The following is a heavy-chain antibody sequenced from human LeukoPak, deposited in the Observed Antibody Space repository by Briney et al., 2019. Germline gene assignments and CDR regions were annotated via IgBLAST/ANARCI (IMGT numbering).Heavy chain of an antibody. CDR1: GFTFSDYY. V-gene: IGHV3-11*05. J-gene: IGHJ4*02. Sequence: GGSLRLSCAASGFTFSDYYMSWIRQAPGKGLEWVSYISSISTYTSYADSVKGRFTISRHTSKNTLYLQMNSLRPEDTAVYYCVRVGDEVAYTRGYLDYWGQGTLVTVSS. D-gene: IGHD3-16*01. CDR3: VRVGDEVAYTRGYLDY. CDR2: ISSISTYT.